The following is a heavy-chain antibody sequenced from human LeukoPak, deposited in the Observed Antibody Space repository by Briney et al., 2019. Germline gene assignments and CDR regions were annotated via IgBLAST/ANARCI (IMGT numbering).Heavy chain of an antibody. J-gene: IGHJ4*02. CDR2: IYHSGST. CDR3: VTNSIGYCSGGNCYQVSDS. D-gene: IGHD2-15*01. CDR1: GGSTNSNNW. Sequence: PSGTLSLTCADSGGSTNSNNWWSWVRQPPGKGLEWIGEIYHSGSTNYNPSPKSRVTISVDKSKKQFSLKLSSVTAADTAVYYCVTNSIGYCSGGNCYQVSDSWGQGSLVTVSS. V-gene: IGHV4-4*02.